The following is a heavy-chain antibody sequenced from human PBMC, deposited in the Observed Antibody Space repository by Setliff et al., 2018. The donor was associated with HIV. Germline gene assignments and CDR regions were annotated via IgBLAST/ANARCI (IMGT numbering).Heavy chain of an antibody. Sequence: SVKVSCKASGGTFRNYGISWVRQAPGQGLEWMGGIIPIFGTTNYAQKFQGRVTITKDTSASTAYMELSSLRSEDTAVYYCARDIGSGWQNWFDSWGQGTLVTVSS. D-gene: IGHD6-19*01. CDR1: GGTFRNYG. V-gene: IGHV1-69*05. J-gene: IGHJ5*01. CDR2: IIPIFGTT. CDR3: ARDIGSGWQNWFDS.